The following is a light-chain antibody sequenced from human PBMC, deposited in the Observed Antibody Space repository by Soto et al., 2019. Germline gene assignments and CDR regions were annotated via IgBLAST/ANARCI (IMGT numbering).Light chain of an antibody. J-gene: IGKJ1*01. CDR1: QSISSY. Sequence: DIQITQSPSSLSASVGDRVTITCRGSQSISSYLNWYQQKPGKAPKLLIYAASSLQSGVPSRFSGSGSGTDFTLTISSLQPEDFATYYCQQSYSTLWTLGQGTKVDIK. CDR3: QQSYSTLWT. V-gene: IGKV1-39*01. CDR2: AAS.